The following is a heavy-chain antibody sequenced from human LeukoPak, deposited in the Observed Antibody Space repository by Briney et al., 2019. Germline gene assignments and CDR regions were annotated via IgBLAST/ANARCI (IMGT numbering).Heavy chain of an antibody. CDR3: ARVNNYYDSSGYYYYFDY. CDR2: ISAYNGNT. Sequence: ASVKLSCKASGYTFTSYGISWVRQAPGQGLEWMGWISAYNGNTNYAQYLQGRVTMTTDTSTSTAYLELRSLRSDDTAVYYCARVNNYYDSSGYYYYFDYWGQGTLVTVSS. J-gene: IGHJ4*02. V-gene: IGHV1-18*01. CDR1: GYTFTSYG. D-gene: IGHD3-22*01.